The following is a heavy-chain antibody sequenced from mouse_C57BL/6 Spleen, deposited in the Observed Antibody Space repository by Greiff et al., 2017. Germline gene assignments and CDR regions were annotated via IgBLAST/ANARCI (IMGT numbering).Heavy chain of an antibody. D-gene: IGHD1-1*01. CDR1: GFTFSSYA. CDR3: ARADYGSSPFDY. CDR2: ISDGGSYT. Sequence: EVQRVESGGGLVKPGGSLKLSCAASGFTFSSYAMSWVRQTPEKRLEWVATISDGGSYTYYPDNVKGRFTISRDNAKNNLYLQMGHLTSEDTAMYYCARADYGSSPFDYGGQVTTLTVSS. V-gene: IGHV5-4*01. J-gene: IGHJ2*01.